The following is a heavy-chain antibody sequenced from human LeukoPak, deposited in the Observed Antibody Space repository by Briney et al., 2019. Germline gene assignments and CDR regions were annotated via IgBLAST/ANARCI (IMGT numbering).Heavy chain of an antibody. D-gene: IGHD6-19*01. CDR2: ISSSSSYI. Sequence: GGSLRLSCAASGFTFSSYSMNWVRQAPGKGLEWVSSISSSSSYIYYADSVKGRFTISRENAKITLYLQMNCLRAEDTAVYYCARAHREYSSGWYIRYWGQGTLVTVSS. CDR1: GFTFSSYS. CDR3: ARAHREYSSGWYIRY. V-gene: IGHV3-21*01. J-gene: IGHJ4*02.